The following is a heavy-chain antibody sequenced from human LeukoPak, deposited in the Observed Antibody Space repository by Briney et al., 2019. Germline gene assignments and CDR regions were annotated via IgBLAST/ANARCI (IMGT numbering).Heavy chain of an antibody. D-gene: IGHD2-15*01. CDR3: ARAPARPYLYCSGGSCSDAFDI. J-gene: IGHJ3*02. CDR1: GYTFTGYY. V-gene: IGHV1-46*01. Sequence: ASVKVSCKASGYTFTGYYMHWVRQAPGQGLEWMGIINPSGGSTSYAQKFQGRVTMTRDTSTSTVYMELSSLRSEDTAVYYCARAPARPYLYCSGGSCSDAFDIWGQGTMVTVSS. CDR2: INPSGGST.